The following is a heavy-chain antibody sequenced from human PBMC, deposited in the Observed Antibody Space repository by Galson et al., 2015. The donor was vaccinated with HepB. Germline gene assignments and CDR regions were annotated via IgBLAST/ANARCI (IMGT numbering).Heavy chain of an antibody. Sequence: SLRLSCAASGFTFSSYSMNWVRQAPGKGLEWVSYISSSSSTIYYADSVKGRFTISRDNAKNSLYLQMNSLRAEDTAVYYCASLALDYDVDYWGQGTLVTDSS. CDR2: ISSSSSTI. CDR3: ASLALDYDVDY. D-gene: IGHD3-22*01. V-gene: IGHV3-48*01. J-gene: IGHJ4*02. CDR1: GFTFSSYS.